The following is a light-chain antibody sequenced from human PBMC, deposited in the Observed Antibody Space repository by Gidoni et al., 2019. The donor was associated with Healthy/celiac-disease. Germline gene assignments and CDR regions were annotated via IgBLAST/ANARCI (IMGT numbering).Light chain of an antibody. CDR2: AAS. J-gene: IGKJ4*01. CDR3: QQLNSYPF. CDR1: QGISSY. V-gene: IGKV1-9*01. Sequence: DIQFTQSPSSLSASVGDRVTITCRASQGISSYLAWYQQKPGKAPKLLIYAASTLQSGVPSRFSGSGSGTEFTLTISSLQPEDFATYYCQQLNSYPFFGGGTKVEIK.